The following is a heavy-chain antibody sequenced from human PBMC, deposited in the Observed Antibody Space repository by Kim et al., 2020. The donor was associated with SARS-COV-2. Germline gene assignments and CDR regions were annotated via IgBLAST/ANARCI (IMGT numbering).Heavy chain of an antibody. CDR1: GGSFSGYY. V-gene: IGHV4-34*01. CDR3: AREVRGFDY. Sequence: SETLSLTCAVYGGSFSGYYWSWIRQPPGKGLEWIGEINHSGSTNYNPSLKSRVTISVDTSKNQFSLKLSSVTAADTAVYYCAREVRGFDYWGQGTLVTVSS. D-gene: IGHD5-12*01. J-gene: IGHJ4*02. CDR2: INHSGST.